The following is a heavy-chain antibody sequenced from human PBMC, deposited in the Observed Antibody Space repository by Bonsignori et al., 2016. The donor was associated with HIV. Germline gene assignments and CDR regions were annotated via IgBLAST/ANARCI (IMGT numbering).Heavy chain of an antibody. Sequence: ASVKVSCKASGYTFTSYGISWVRQAPGQGLEWMGWISAYNGNTNYAQKLQGRVTMTTDTSTSTAYMELRSLRSDDTAVYYCARDRVTKLLWFGEGRWAWYFDLWGRGTLVTVSS. CDR2: ISAYNGNT. V-gene: IGHV1-18*01. D-gene: IGHD3-10*01. CDR3: ARDRVTKLLWFGEGRWAWYFDL. J-gene: IGHJ2*01. CDR1: GYTFTSYG.